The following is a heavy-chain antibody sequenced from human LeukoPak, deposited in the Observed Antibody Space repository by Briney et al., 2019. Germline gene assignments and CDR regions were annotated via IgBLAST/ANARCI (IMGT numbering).Heavy chain of an antibody. CDR3: ARLDEYSNWLGYYFDY. CDR2: IYYSGST. D-gene: IGHD7-27*01. Sequence: SETLSLTCTVSGGPISSSSYYWGWIRQPPGKGLEWIGSIYYSGSTYYNPSLKSRVTISVDTSKNQFSLKLSSVTAADTAVYYCARLDEYSNWLGYYFDYWGQGTLVTVSS. CDR1: GGPISSSSYY. J-gene: IGHJ4*02. V-gene: IGHV4-39*01.